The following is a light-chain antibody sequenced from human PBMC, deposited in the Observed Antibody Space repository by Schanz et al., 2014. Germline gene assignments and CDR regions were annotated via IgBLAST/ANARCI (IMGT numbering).Light chain of an antibody. CDR1: SSNIGIDT. V-gene: IGLV1-44*01. CDR3: AAWDDSSNSRV. CDR2: RNN. Sequence: QSVLTQPPSASGTPGQRVTISCSGSSSNIGIDTVNWFQQLPGTAPKLLIYRNNQWPSGVPDRFSGSKSGTSAFLAISGLESEDEADYYCAAWDDSSNSRVFGGGTKLTVL. J-gene: IGLJ2*01.